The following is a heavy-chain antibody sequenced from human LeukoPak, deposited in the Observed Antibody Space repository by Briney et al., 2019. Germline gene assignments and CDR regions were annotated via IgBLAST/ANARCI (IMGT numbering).Heavy chain of an antibody. J-gene: IGHJ4*02. Sequence: SETLSLTCAVYDGSFIGYYWSLIRQPPGKGLEWIGEINHSGSTNYNPSLERRLTISVDTSKNQFSLKLSSVTAADFAVYYCARDSRTWNNFDYWGQGTLVTVSS. CDR3: ARDSRTWNNFDY. CDR2: INHSGST. V-gene: IGHV4-34*01. CDR1: DGSFIGYY. D-gene: IGHD1/OR15-1a*01.